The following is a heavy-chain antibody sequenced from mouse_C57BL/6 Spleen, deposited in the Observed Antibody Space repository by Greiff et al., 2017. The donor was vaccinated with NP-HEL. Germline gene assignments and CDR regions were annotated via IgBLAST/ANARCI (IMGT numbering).Heavy chain of an antibody. V-gene: IGHV5-17*01. CDR1: GFTFSDYG. Sequence: EVQLVESGGGLVKPGGSLKLSCAASGFTFSDYGMHWVRQAPEKGLEWVAYISSGSSTIYYADTVKGRFTISRDNAKNTLFLQMTSLRSEDTAMYYCARGVVRYYGLFAYWGQGTLVTVSA. CDR3: ARGVVRYYGLFAY. D-gene: IGHD1-2*01. J-gene: IGHJ3*01. CDR2: ISSGSSTI.